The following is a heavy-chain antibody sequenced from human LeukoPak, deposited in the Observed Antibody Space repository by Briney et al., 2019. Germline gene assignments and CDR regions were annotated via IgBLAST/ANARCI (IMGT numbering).Heavy chain of an antibody. J-gene: IGHJ3*02. Sequence: SETLSLTCTVSGGSISSSSYYWGWIRQPPGKGLEWIGSIYYSGTTYYNPSLKSRVTISVDTSKNQFSLKLSSVTAADTAVYYCARGREYYYDSSGYYEGDDAFDIWGQGTMVTVSS. CDR2: IYYSGTT. CDR3: ARGREYYYDSSGYYEGDDAFDI. V-gene: IGHV4-39*07. CDR1: GGSISSSSYY. D-gene: IGHD3-22*01.